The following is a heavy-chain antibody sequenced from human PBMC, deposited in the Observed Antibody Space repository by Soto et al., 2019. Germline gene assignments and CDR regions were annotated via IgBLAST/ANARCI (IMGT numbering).Heavy chain of an antibody. CDR2: IYFRGTT. D-gene: IGHD4-4*01. CDR1: GVPITGHTHY. V-gene: IGHV4-31*03. CDR3: ATYDYSELYFGD. J-gene: IGHJ1*01. Sequence: LSPTCTVSGVPITGHTHYWSWIRQDPGKGLEWIGNIYFRGTTYYNPSLESRVSISIDASKNQSSLRLTSVTAAAPAVYFCATYDYSELYFGDWGQGTLVTVSS.